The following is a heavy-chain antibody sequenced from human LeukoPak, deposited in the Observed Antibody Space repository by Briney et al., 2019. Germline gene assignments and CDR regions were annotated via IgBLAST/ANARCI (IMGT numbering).Heavy chain of an antibody. V-gene: IGHV3-23*01. D-gene: IGHD6-13*01. Sequence: GGSLRLSCAASGFTFSSYAMSWVRQAPGKGLERVSAISGSGGSTYYADSVKGRFTISRDNSKNTLYLQMNSLRAEDTAVYYCAKDRSGSFGAFDIWGQGTMVTVSS. CDR1: GFTFSSYA. CDR3: AKDRSGSFGAFDI. J-gene: IGHJ3*02. CDR2: ISGSGGST.